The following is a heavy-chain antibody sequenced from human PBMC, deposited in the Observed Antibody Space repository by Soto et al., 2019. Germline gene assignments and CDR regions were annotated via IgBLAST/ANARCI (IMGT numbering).Heavy chain of an antibody. V-gene: IGHV3-7*01. Sequence: GGSLRLSCAASGFTFSSYWMSWVRQAPGKGLEWVANIKQDGSEKYYVDSVKGRFTISRDNAKNSLYLQMNSLRAEDTAVYYCARDGLTYYDFWSGYYYYYYMDVWGKGTTVTVSS. CDR1: GFTFSSYW. CDR3: ARDGLTYYDFWSGYYYYYYMDV. D-gene: IGHD3-3*01. CDR2: IKQDGSEK. J-gene: IGHJ6*03.